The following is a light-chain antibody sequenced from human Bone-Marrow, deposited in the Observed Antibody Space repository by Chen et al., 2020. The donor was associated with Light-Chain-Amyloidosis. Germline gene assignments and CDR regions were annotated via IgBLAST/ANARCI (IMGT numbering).Light chain of an antibody. V-gene: IGLV3-21*02. Sequence: SYVLTQPSSVSVAPGQTATIACGGNNIGSTSVHWYQQTPGPAPLLVVYDDSDRPSGIPERLSCSNSGNTATLTISRVEAGDEADYYWQVWDRSSDRPVFGGGTKLTVL. CDR3: QVWDRSSDRPV. CDR2: DDS. CDR1: NIGSTS. J-gene: IGLJ3*02.